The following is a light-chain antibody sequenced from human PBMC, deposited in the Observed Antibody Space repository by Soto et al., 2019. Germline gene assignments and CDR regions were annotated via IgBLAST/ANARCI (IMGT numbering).Light chain of an antibody. Sequence: DIQMTQSPSSLSASVGDRVTITCRASQIISSYLNWYQQKPGKAPKLLIYAASSLQSGVPSRFSGSGSGTDFTLTISSLQPEDFATYYCQQRYSTPITFGRGTQVEIK. CDR3: QQRYSTPIT. CDR1: QIISSY. CDR2: AAS. V-gene: IGKV1-39*01. J-gene: IGKJ4*01.